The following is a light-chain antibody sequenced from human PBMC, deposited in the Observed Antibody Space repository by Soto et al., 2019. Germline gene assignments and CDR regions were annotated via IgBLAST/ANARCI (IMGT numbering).Light chain of an antibody. CDR1: QSVNSN. CDR3: QQYNDWPLT. V-gene: IGKV3-15*01. Sequence: EKVMTQSPAALSVSPGERATLSCRASQSVNSNLAWYQRKPGQAPRLLLYGASTRATGIPARFSGSASGTEFTLTISSLQSEDSAVYYCQQYNDWPLTFGGGTKAEIK. J-gene: IGKJ4*01. CDR2: GAS.